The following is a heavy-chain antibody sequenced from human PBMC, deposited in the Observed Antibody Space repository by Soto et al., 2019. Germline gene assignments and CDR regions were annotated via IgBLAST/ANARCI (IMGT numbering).Heavy chain of an antibody. CDR1: GASISSSGYD. V-gene: IGHV4-61*08. J-gene: IGHJ4*02. CDR2: IYYSGST. CDR3: ARSDGRY. Sequence: SETLALTCTVSGASISSSGYDWSWIRQPPGKGLEWIGYIYYSGSTNYNPSLKSRVTISVDTSKNQFSLKLSSVTAADTAVYYCARSDGRYWGQGTQVTVSS.